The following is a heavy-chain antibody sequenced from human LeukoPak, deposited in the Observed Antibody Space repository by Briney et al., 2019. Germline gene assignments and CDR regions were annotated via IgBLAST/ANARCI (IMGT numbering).Heavy chain of an antibody. Sequence: SVKVSCKASGGAFSSYAISWVRQAPGQGLEWMGRIIPILGIANYAQKFQGRVTITADKSTSTAYMELSSLRSEDTAVYYCARDTYYYDSSGYPGAFDIWGQGTMVTVSS. CDR3: ARDTYYYDSSGYPGAFDI. V-gene: IGHV1-69*04. J-gene: IGHJ3*02. CDR1: GGAFSSYA. D-gene: IGHD3-22*01. CDR2: IIPILGIA.